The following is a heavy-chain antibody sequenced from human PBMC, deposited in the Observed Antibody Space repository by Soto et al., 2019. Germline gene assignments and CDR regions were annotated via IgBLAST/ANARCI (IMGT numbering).Heavy chain of an antibody. D-gene: IGHD2-8*01. CDR3: ARVRCFNGLCHTADYGMDV. V-gene: IGHV1-69*13. J-gene: IGHJ6*02. CDR1: GDVFRSYG. Sequence: SVKVSCKASGDVFRSYGINWVRQAPGQGLEWMGGIIPISGTTNYAQKFQGRVAITADESTDTVYMELSRLRSENTAVYFCARVRCFNGLCHTADYGMDVWGQGTTVTVSS. CDR2: IIPISGTT.